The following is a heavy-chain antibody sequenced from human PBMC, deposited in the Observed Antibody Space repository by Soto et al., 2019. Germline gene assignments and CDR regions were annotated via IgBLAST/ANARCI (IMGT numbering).Heavy chain of an antibody. J-gene: IGHJ5*02. Sequence: QVQLQESGPGLVKPSQTLSLTCTVSGGSISSGDYYWSWIRQPPGKGLEWIGYIYYSGSTYYNPSLKSRVTISVDTSKNQFSLKLSSVTAADTAVYYCAGGGVGAAYADNWFDPWGQGTLVTVSS. CDR1: GGSISSGDYY. CDR2: IYYSGST. D-gene: IGHD1-26*01. V-gene: IGHV4-30-4*01. CDR3: AGGGVGAAYADNWFDP.